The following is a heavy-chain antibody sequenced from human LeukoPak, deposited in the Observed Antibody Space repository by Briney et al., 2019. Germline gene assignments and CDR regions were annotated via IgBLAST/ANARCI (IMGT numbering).Heavy chain of an antibody. J-gene: IGHJ4*02. D-gene: IGHD6-13*01. Sequence: GGSLRLSCAASGFTFSSYAMTWVRQAPGKGLQWVSDISGNGYSIYYADSLKGRFTISRDNSKDTLYLQMNSLRAEDTAVYYCATNSSSWYIGQWGQGTLVTVSS. CDR1: GFTFSSYA. CDR3: ATNSSSWYIGQ. V-gene: IGHV3-23*01. CDR2: ISGNGYSI.